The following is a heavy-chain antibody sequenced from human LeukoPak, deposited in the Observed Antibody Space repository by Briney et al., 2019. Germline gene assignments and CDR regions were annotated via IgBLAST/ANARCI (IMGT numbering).Heavy chain of an antibody. CDR2: IRSTPDGGAT. CDR1: GFTFINSW. V-gene: IGHV3-15*01. CDR3: ATDLHFGYCTATSCANY. D-gene: IGHD2-2*03. Sequence: PGGSLRLSCAASGFTFINSWMTWVRQAPGKGLEWVGRIRSTPDGGATDYAAPVKGRFTISRDDSKNTLYLQTSSLRTEDTAVYYCATDLHFGYCTATSCANYWGQGTLVTVSS. J-gene: IGHJ4*02.